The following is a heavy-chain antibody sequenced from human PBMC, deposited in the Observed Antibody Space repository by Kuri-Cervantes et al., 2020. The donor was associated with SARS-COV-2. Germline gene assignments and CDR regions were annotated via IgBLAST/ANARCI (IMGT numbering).Heavy chain of an antibody. V-gene: IGHV3-53*01. Sequence: GESLKISCAASGFTVSTSYLSWVRQAPGKGLEFISVIYSGGSTYYADSVKGRFTISRDNAKNTLYLQMNSLRADDTAVYYCARISSWPITGDYWGQGTLVTVSS. J-gene: IGHJ4*02. CDR1: GFTVSTSY. D-gene: IGHD1-20*01. CDR2: IYSGGST. CDR3: ARISSWPITGDY.